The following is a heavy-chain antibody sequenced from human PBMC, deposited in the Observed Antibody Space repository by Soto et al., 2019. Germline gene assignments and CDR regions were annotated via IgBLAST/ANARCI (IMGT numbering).Heavy chain of an antibody. V-gene: IGHV1-46*01. CDR1: GYTFTSYY. Sequence: ASVKVSCKASGYTFTSYYMHWVRQAPGQGLEWMGIINPSGGSTSYAQKFQGRVTMTRDTYTSTVYMELSSLRSEDTAVYYCARGSEAAGLHYYYYYGMDVWGQGTTVTVSS. D-gene: IGHD6-13*01. CDR3: ARGSEAAGLHYYYYYGMDV. CDR2: INPSGGST. J-gene: IGHJ6*02.